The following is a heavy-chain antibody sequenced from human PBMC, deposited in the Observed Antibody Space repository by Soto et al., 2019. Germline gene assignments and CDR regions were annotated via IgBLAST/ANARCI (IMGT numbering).Heavy chain of an antibody. CDR2: ISGSGGST. CDR1: GFTFSSYA. Sequence: PGGSLRLSCAASGFTFSSYAMSWVRQAPGKGLEWVSAISGSGGSTYYADSVKGRFTISRDNSKNTPYLQMNSLRAEDTAVYYCAKDRTWVGYYYGMDVWGQGTTVTVSS. V-gene: IGHV3-23*01. CDR3: AKDRTWVGYYYGMDV. J-gene: IGHJ6*02. D-gene: IGHD1-1*01.